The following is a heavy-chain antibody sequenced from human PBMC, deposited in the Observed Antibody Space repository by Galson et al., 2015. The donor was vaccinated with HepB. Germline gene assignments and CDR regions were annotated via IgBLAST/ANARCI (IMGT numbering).Heavy chain of an antibody. V-gene: IGHV1-3*01. CDR3: ARMGARFGSGSFSLDF. D-gene: IGHD3-10*01. CDR2: INGGNDNT. Sequence: SVKVSCKASGYAFNVYDIHWLRQAPGQRLEWMGWINGGNDNTRYSQKFQGRVTFSKETSASTAYMELSSLGSEDTAIYYCARMGARFGSGSFSLDFWGQGTLVTVSA. CDR1: GYAFNVYD. J-gene: IGHJ4*02.